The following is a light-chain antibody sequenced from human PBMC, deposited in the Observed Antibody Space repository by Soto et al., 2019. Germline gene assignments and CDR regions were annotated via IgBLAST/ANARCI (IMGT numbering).Light chain of an antibody. Sequence: QSALTQPRSVSGSPGQSVTISCTGTSSDVGVYNYVSWYQQHPGKAPQLVIYDVIKRPSGVPYRFSGSKSGNTASLTICGLQAEDEADYYCCSYAGSSLWVFGGGTKLTVL. CDR2: DVI. J-gene: IGLJ3*02. V-gene: IGLV2-11*01. CDR1: SSDVGVYNY. CDR3: CSYAGSSLWV.